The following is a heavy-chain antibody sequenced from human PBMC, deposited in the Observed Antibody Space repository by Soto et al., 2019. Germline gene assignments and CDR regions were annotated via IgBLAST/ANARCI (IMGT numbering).Heavy chain of an antibody. CDR1: GYSFTSLD. D-gene: IGHD3-10*01. CDR2: MSPGSGSA. J-gene: IGHJ4*02. V-gene: IGHV1-8*01. CDR3: SRGVDAGVDF. Sequence: QVQLVQSGAEVKELWASVKVSCQASGYSFTSLDINWMRQATGQGLEWMGWMSPGSGSAGYAQKFQGRVTMTRDTSRGTAYMELSSLRSEDTAVYYCSRGVDAGVDFWGQGTLVTV.